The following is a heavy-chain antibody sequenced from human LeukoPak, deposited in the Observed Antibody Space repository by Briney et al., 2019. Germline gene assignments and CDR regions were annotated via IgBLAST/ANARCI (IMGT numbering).Heavy chain of an antibody. J-gene: IGHJ6*02. CDR3: ARHAEMATITPGVYYYGMDV. CDR2: IYYSGST. V-gene: IGHV4-59*08. CDR1: GGSISSYY. D-gene: IGHD5-24*01. Sequence: SETLSLTCTVSGGSISSYYWSWIRQPPGKGLEWIGYIYYSGSTNYNPSLKSRVTISVDTSKNQFSMKLSSVTAADTAVYYCARHAEMATITPGVYYYGMDVWGQGTTVTVSS.